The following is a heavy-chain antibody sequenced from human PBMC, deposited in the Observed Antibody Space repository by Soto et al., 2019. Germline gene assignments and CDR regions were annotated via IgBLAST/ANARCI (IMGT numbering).Heavy chain of an antibody. D-gene: IGHD1-1*01. V-gene: IGHV3-23*01. Sequence: PGGSLRLSCAASGFPFSSTDMTWVPQAPGKALDWVSTIDGSGGTTYYADSVKGRFTISRDNSMNTVYLQMDSLRADDTALYYCANNSGWFNTWGQGALVTVSS. CDR3: ANNSGWFNT. J-gene: IGHJ5*02. CDR2: IDGSGGTT. CDR1: GFPFSSTD.